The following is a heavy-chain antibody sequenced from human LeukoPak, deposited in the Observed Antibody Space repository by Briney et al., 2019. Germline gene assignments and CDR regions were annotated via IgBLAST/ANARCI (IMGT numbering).Heavy chain of an antibody. D-gene: IGHD3-3*01. V-gene: IGHV4-38-2*02. Sequence: SETLSLTCTVSGYSISSGYYWGWNRQPPGKGLEWIGSIYHSGSTYYNPSLKSRVTISVDTSKNQFSLKLSSVTAADTAVYYCARDRSEIFGVVIPSTFDYWGQGTLVTVSS. CDR3: ARDRSEIFGVVIPSTFDY. CDR1: GYSISSGYY. J-gene: IGHJ4*02. CDR2: IYHSGST.